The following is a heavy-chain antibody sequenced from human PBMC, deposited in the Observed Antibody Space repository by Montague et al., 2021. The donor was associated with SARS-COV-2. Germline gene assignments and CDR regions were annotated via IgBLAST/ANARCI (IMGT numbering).Heavy chain of an antibody. Sequence: LRLSCAASGFTFSSYEMNWVRQAPGKGLEWVSYISSSGSTIYYADSVKGRFTISRDNAKNSLYLQMNSLRAEDTVVYYCARDQLKAQWPYYYYYMDVWGKGTTVTVSS. D-gene: IGHD2-8*01. V-gene: IGHV3-48*03. CDR1: GFTFSSYE. CDR2: ISSSGSTI. CDR3: ARDQLKAQWPYYYYYMDV. J-gene: IGHJ6*03.